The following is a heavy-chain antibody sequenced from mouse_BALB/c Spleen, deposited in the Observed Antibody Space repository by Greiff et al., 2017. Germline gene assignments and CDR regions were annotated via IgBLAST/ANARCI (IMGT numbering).Heavy chain of an antibody. CDR1: GFSLSRYS. CDR2: IWGGGST. J-gene: IGHJ4*01. CDR3: ARNLVLRLGGTMDY. D-gene: IGHD1-2*01. V-gene: IGHV2-6-4*01. Sequence: VKLMESGPGLVAPSQSLSITCTVSGFSLSRYSVHWVRQPPGKGLEWLGMIWGGGSTDYNSALKSRLSISKDNSKSQVFLKMNSLQTDDTAMYYCARNLVLRLGGTMDYWGQGTSVTVSS.